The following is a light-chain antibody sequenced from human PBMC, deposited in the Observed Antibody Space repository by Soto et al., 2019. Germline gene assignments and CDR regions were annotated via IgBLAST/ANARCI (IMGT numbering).Light chain of an antibody. CDR1: QSVSSN. V-gene: IGKV3-15*01. CDR2: GAS. CDR3: QQYNNWPLLT. Sequence: EIVMTQSPATLSVSPGERATLSCRASQSVSSNLAWYQQKPGQAPRLLIYGASTRATGIPARLSGSGSGTEFTLTISSLQSEDFAVYYCQQYNNWPLLTFGGGTKVDIK. J-gene: IGKJ4*01.